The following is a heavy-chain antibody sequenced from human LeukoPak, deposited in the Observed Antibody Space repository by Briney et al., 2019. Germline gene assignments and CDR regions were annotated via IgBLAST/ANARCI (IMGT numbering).Heavy chain of an antibody. J-gene: IGHJ4*02. V-gene: IGHV3-48*03. CDR1: GFTFSTYE. D-gene: IGHD6-13*01. CDR2: ISTSGSSI. CDR3: ARFIAAPYYFDY. Sequence: GGSLRLSCAASGFTFSTYEINWVRQAPGKGLEWLSHISTSGSSIHYADSVKGRFTISRDNAKNSLYLQMNSLRAEDTAVYYCARFIAAPYYFDYWGRGTLVTVSS.